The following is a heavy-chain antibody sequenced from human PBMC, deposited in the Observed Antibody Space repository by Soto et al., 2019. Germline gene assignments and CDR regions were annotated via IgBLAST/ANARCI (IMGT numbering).Heavy chain of an antibody. CDR3: VKRRPPYGGNSVFFEY. J-gene: IGHJ4*02. CDR1: GFMFSTFA. Sequence: EEQLLESGGGLVQPGGSLRLSCAVSGFMFSTFAMSWVRQAPGKGLEWVATISGSGGSAHYADSVKGRFTISSDSSKNTLFLQMNSLRAEDTAVYYCVKRRPPYGGNSVFFEYWGQGTLVTVSS. CDR2: ISGSGGSA. D-gene: IGHD4-17*01. V-gene: IGHV3-23*01.